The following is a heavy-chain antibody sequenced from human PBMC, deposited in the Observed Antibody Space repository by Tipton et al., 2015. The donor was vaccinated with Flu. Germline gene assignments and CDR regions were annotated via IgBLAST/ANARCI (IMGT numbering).Heavy chain of an antibody. V-gene: IGHV4-39*01. Sequence: GLVKPSETLSLACTVSGGSISSSSYYWGWIRQPPGKGLEWIGSIYYSGSTYYNPSLKSRVTISVDTSKNQFSLKLSSVTAADTAVYYCARRFWSGYSFDSWGQGTLVTVSS. CDR1: GGSISSSSYY. J-gene: IGHJ4*02. CDR2: IYYSGST. D-gene: IGHD3-3*01. CDR3: ARRFWSGYSFDS.